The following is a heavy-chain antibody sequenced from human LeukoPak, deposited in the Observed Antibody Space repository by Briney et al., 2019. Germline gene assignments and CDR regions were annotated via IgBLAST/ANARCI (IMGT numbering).Heavy chain of an antibody. V-gene: IGHV4-39*07. CDR1: GGSISSSSHY. CDR2: IYYSGST. Sequence: SETLSLTCTVSGGSISSSSHYWGWIRQPPGKGLEWIGSIYYSGSTYYNPSLKSRVTISVDTSKNQFSLKLSSVTAADTAVYYCARTLRVPYYFDYWGQGTLVTVSS. CDR3: ARTLRVPYYFDY. J-gene: IGHJ4*02. D-gene: IGHD2-2*01.